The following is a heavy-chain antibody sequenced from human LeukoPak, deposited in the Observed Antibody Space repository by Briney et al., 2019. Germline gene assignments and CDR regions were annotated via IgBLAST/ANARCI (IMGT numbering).Heavy chain of an antibody. V-gene: IGHV3-48*03. D-gene: IGHD5-12*01. CDR2: ISSSGSTI. J-gene: IGHJ4*02. CDR3: ARVHRGSYGGYVSCDY. Sequence: GGSLRLSCAASGFTFSSYAMNWVRQAPGKGLEWVSYISSSGSTIYYADSVKGRFTISRDNAKNSLYLQMNSLRAEDTAVYYCARVHRGSYGGYVSCDYWGQGTLVTVSS. CDR1: GFTFSSYA.